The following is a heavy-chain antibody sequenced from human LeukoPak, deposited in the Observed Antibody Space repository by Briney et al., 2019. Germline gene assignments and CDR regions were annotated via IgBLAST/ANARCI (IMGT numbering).Heavy chain of an antibody. CDR3: ARTSIAARRANAFDI. V-gene: IGHV4-4*02. Sequence: PSETLSLTCAVSGGSISSSSGNCWTWVRQPPGKGLEWIGEIYHSGSTNYNPSLKSRVTMLLDKSKNQFSPKLSSVTAADTAVYYCARTSIAARRANAFDIWGQGTMVTVSS. CDR1: GGSISSSSGNC. CDR2: IYHSGST. D-gene: IGHD6-6*01. J-gene: IGHJ3*02.